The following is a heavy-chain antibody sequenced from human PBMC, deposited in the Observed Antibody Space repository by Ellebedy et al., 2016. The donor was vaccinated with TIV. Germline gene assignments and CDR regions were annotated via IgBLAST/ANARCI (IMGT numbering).Heavy chain of an antibody. Sequence: ASVKVSCXASGGTFSSYAISWVRQAPGQGLEWMGIINPSGGSTSYAQKFQGRVTMTRDTSTSTVYMELSSLRSEDTAVYYCARDLQTYFDYWGQGTLVTVSS. CDR2: INPSGGST. J-gene: IGHJ4*02. V-gene: IGHV1-46*03. D-gene: IGHD4-11*01. CDR3: ARDLQTYFDY. CDR1: GGTFSSYA.